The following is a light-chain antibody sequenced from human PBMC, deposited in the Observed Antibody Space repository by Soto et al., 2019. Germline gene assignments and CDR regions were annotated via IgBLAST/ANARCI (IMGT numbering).Light chain of an antibody. CDR1: QSVLYSSNNKNY. V-gene: IGKV4-1*01. CDR2: WAS. J-gene: IGKJ2*01. CDR3: QQYYDTPYT. Sequence: DIVMTQSPDSLAVSLGERATINCKSSQSVLYSSNNKNYLTWYQKKPGQPPKLLIYWASTRESGVPDRFSGSGSGTDFTLTISSLQAEDVAVYYCQQYYDTPYTFGQGTKLEI.